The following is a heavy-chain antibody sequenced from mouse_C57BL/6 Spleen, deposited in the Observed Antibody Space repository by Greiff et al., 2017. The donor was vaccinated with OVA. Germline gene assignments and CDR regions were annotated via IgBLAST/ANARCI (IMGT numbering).Heavy chain of an antibody. CDR3: ARDTPGLDY. Sequence: EVQVVESEGGLVQPGSSVKLSCKASGFTFSDYYMAWVRQVPEKGLEWVANINYDGSGTYYLDSLKSRFIISRDNAKTILYLQMSSLTAEDTGTYYCARDTPGLDYWGQGTTLTVSS. CDR1: GFTFSDYY. J-gene: IGHJ2*01. CDR2: INYDGSGT. V-gene: IGHV5-16*01.